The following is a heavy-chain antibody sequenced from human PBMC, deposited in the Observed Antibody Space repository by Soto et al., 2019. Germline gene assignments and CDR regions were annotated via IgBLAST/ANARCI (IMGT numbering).Heavy chain of an antibody. CDR2: ISSSSSYI. J-gene: IGHJ6*02. V-gene: IGHV3-21*01. CDR3: ARDMGRITMVRGVIGYYYYGMDV. Sequence: GGSLRLSCAASGFTFSSYSMNWVRQAPGKGLEWVSSISSSSSYIYYADSVKGRFTISRDNAKNSLYLQMNSLRAEDTAVYYCARDMGRITMVRGVIGYYYYGMDVWGQGTTVTVSS. D-gene: IGHD3-10*01. CDR1: GFTFSSYS.